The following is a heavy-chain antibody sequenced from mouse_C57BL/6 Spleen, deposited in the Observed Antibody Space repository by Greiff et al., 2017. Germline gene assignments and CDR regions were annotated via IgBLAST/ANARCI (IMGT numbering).Heavy chain of an antibody. CDR3: ARGQYYYGSPFAY. CDR2: INPSTGGT. V-gene: IGHV1-42*01. CDR1: GYSFTGYY. J-gene: IGHJ3*01. Sequence: VQLKESGPELVKPGASVKISCKASGYSFTGYYMNWVKQSPEKSLEWIGEINPSTGGTTYNQKYKAKATLTVDKSSSTAYMQLKSLTSEDSAVYYCARGQYYYGSPFAYWGQGTLVTVSA. D-gene: IGHD1-1*01.